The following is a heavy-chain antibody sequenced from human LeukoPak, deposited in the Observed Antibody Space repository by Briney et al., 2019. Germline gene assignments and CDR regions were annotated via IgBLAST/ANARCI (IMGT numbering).Heavy chain of an antibody. CDR2: ISSSSSYI. CDR3: ARDTSTMIVDNWFDP. J-gene: IGHJ5*02. CDR1: GFTFSSYS. D-gene: IGHD3-22*01. V-gene: IGHV3-21*01. Sequence: GGSLRLSCAASGFTFSSYSMTWVRQAPGKGLEWVSSISSSSSYIYYADSVKGRFTISRDNAKNSLYLQMNSLRAEDTAVYYCARDTSTMIVDNWFDPWGQGTLVTVSS.